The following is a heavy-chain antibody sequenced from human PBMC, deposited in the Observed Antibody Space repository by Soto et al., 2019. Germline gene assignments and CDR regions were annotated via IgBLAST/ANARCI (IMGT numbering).Heavy chain of an antibody. Sequence: GGSLRLSCAASGFTFSGSAMHWVRQASGKGLEWVGRIRSKANSYATAYAASVKGRFTISRDDSQNTAYLQMNRLKTEDTAFYYFTKPLGLNNWNDYYYYGMDVWGQGTTVTVSS. CDR3: TKPLGLNNWNDYYYYGMDV. V-gene: IGHV3-73*01. CDR2: IRSKANSYAT. J-gene: IGHJ6*02. CDR1: GFTFSGSA. D-gene: IGHD1-20*01.